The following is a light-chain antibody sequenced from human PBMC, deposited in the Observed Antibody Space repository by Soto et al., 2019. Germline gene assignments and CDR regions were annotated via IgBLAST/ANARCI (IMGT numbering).Light chain of an antibody. V-gene: IGKV1-6*01. J-gene: IGKJ3*01. Sequence: AIQMTQSPASLSASVGDRVTITCRASHDIGSDLAWYQQKPGKAPKLLIYAASTLQRGVPSRFRGSGSGTDFTLSISSVRPDDFATYYCLQDHSFLTFDPGTKVNFK. CDR2: AAS. CDR3: LQDHSFLT. CDR1: HDIGSD.